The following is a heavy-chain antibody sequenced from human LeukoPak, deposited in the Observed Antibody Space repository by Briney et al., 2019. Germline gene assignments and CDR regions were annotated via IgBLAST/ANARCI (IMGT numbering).Heavy chain of an antibody. D-gene: IGHD4-11*01. V-gene: IGHV3-48*04. Sequence: GGALRLSCAASGVTFSSYTMTWVRQAPGKGLEWISYISHTSNTIYYADSVKGRFTISRDNAKNSLFLHMNSLRAEDTAVYYCARVYSNYRYYFDYWGQGTLVTVSS. J-gene: IGHJ4*02. CDR3: ARVYSNYRYYFDY. CDR2: ISHTSNTI. CDR1: GVTFSSYT.